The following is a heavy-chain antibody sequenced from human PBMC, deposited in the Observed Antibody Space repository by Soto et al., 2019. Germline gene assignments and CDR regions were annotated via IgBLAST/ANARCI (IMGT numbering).Heavy chain of an antibody. CDR3: ARGGGCSSTSCYLPYYYYMDV. Sequence: QVQLVQSGAEVKKPGASVKVSCKASGYTFTSYGISWGRQAPGQGLEWMGWISAYNGNTNYAQKLQGRVTMTTDTSTSTAYMELRSLRSDDTTVYYCARGGGCSSTSCYLPYYYYMDVWGKGTTVTVSS. CDR2: ISAYNGNT. D-gene: IGHD2-2*01. J-gene: IGHJ6*03. CDR1: GYTFTSYG. V-gene: IGHV1-18*01.